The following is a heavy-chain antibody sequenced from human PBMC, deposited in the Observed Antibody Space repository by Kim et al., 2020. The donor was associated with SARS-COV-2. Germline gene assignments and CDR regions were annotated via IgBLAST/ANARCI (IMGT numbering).Heavy chain of an antibody. CDR1: GYSISSGYY. CDR2: IYHSGST. CDR3: ASLYFPGIAAAGTGGGM. J-gene: IGHJ6*01. Sequence: SETLSLTCTVSGYSISSGYYWGWIRQPPGKGLEWIGSIYHSGSTYYNPSLKSRVTISVDTSKNQFSLKLSSVTAADTAVYYCASLYFPGIAAAGTGGGM. D-gene: IGHD6-13*01. V-gene: IGHV4-38-2*02.